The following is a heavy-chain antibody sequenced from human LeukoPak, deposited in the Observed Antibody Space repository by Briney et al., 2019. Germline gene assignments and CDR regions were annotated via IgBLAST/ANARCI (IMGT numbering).Heavy chain of an antibody. CDR3: AMVHAWGLNY. D-gene: IGHD3-10*01. Sequence: GGSLRVSCAACLCTLNIYIVHSVRQALGRGGEWLTFIRHERSDKHYADSVRGRVTISRDTSTDTVSLQMSSLRGEDTAVYYCAMVHAWGLNYWGQGTVVTVSS. CDR2: IRHERSDK. V-gene: IGHV3-30*02. CDR1: LCTLNIYI. J-gene: IGHJ4*02.